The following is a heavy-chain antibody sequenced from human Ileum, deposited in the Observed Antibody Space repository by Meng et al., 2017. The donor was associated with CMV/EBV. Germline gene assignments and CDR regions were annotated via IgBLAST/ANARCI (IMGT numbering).Heavy chain of an antibody. J-gene: IGHJ5*02. CDR2: IYWDDDR. V-gene: IGHV2-5*02. D-gene: IGHD3-10*01. CDR3: AYRRGDGSGSSNWFGP. CDR1: FSLYTRGAG. Sequence: FSLYTRGAGVACIRQPPGDALEWLAIIYWDDDRRYSPSLKGRLNITKDSSKDQVVLTMTNMDPVDTGTYYCAYRRGDGSGSSNWFGPWGHGILVTVSS.